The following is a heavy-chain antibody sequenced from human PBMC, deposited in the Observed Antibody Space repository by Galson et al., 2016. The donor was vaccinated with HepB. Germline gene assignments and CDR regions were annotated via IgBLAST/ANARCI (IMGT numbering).Heavy chain of an antibody. J-gene: IGHJ6*02. Sequence: CAISGDSVSSNSAAWSWIRQSPSRGLGWLGRTYYRSKWYNDYAVSVKSRIIVNPDTSKNQFSLQLNSVTPEDTAVYYCVEQRKGAPYGMDVWGQGTTVTVSS. D-gene: IGHD1/OR15-1a*01. V-gene: IGHV6-1*01. CDR2: TYYRSKWYN. CDR3: VEQRKGAPYGMDV. CDR1: GDSVSSNSAA.